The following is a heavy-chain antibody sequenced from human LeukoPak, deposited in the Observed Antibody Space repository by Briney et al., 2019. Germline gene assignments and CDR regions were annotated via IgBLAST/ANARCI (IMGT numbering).Heavy chain of an antibody. CDR1: GFTFDDYA. V-gene: IGHV3-23*01. J-gene: IGHJ4*02. CDR3: AKSVSYGSGSLHY. Sequence: GGSLRPSCAASGFTFDDYAMHWVRQAPGKGLEWVSTISGGGDSTYYADSVKGRFTISRDNSIKTLYVQMNSLRAEDTAVYYCAKSVSYGSGSLHYWGQGTLVTVSS. CDR2: ISGGGDST. D-gene: IGHD3-10*01.